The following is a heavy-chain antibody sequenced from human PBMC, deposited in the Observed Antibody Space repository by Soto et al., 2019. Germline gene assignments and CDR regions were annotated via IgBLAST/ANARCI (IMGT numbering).Heavy chain of an antibody. CDR1: GDSVSSNMAA. CDR3: ARENGVGVSSYGFDY. V-gene: IGHV6-1*01. CDR2: TYYRSKWYN. Sequence: QSQTLSLTCAISGDSVSSNMAAWNWIRQSPSRGLEWLGRTYYRSKWYNDYAVSVKSRITINPDTSKNKFSLQPNSVTPEDTSVYYCARENGVGVSSYGFDYRGQGNMVT. J-gene: IGHJ4*02. D-gene: IGHD5-18*01.